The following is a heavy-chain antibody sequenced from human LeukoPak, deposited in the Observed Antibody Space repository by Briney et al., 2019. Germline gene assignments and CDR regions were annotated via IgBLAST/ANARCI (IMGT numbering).Heavy chain of an antibody. D-gene: IGHD5-18*01. Sequence: SETLSLTCTVSGGSISSYYWSWLRQPPGKGLEWIGYIYYSGSTNYNPSLTSRVTISVDTSKNQFSLKLSSVTAADTAVYYCAREDTAIFDYWGQGTLVTVSS. CDR1: GGSISSYY. CDR3: AREDTAIFDY. CDR2: IYYSGST. V-gene: IGHV4-59*01. J-gene: IGHJ4*02.